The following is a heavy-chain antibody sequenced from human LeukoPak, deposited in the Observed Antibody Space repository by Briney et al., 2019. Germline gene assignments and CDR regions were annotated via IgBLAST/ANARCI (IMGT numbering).Heavy chain of an antibody. CDR1: GGTFSSYA. J-gene: IGHJ6*03. CDR2: IIPIFGTA. D-gene: IGHD4-11*01. Sequence: PVKVSCKASGGTFSSYAISWVRQAPGQGLEWMGGIIPIFGTANYAQKFQGRVTITTDESTSTAYMELSSMRSEDTAVYYCARGNYVDYYYYYMDVWGKGTTVTVSS. CDR3: ARGNYVDYYYYYMDV. V-gene: IGHV1-69*05.